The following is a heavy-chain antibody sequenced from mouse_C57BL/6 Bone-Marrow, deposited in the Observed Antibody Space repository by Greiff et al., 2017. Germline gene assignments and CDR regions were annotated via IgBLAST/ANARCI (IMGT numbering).Heavy chain of an antibody. J-gene: IGHJ2*01. V-gene: IGHV1-72*01. CDR1: GYTFTSYW. Sequence: VQLQQPGAELVKPGASVKLSCKASGYTFTSYWMHWVKQRTGRGLGWIGRIDPNRGGTKYNEKFKSKATLTVDKPSSTAYMQLSSLTSEDSAVYCCASAQFITAVVAHFDYWGQGTTRTGSS. CDR2: IDPNRGGT. CDR3: ASAQFITAVVAHFDY. D-gene: IGHD1-1*01.